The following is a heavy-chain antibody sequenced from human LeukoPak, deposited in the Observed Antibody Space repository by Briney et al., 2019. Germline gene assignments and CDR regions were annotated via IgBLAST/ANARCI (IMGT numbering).Heavy chain of an antibody. CDR1: GYSICSGYY. D-gene: IGHD6-13*01. CDR2: IYHSEST. J-gene: IGHJ4*02. Sequence: SETLSLTCTVSGYSICSGYYWGWIRQPPGKGLEWIGSIYHSESTYYNPSLKSRVTISVDTSKNQFSLKLSSVTAADTAVYYCARSGSSWLFDYWGQGTLVTVSS. CDR3: ARSGSSWLFDY. V-gene: IGHV4-38-2*02.